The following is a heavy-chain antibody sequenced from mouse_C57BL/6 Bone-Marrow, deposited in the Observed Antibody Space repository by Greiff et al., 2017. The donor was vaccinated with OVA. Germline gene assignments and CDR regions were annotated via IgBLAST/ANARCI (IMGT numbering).Heavy chain of an antibody. J-gene: IGHJ1*03. CDR3: ARGGISYWYFDV. CDR1: GYTFTSYW. Sequence: VQLQQPGAELVRPGSSVKLSCKASGYTFTSYWMDWVKQRPGQGLEWIGNIYPSDSETHYNQTFKDKATLTVDKSSSTAYMQLSSLTSEDSAVYYCARGGISYWYFDVWGTGTTVTVSS. CDR2: IYPSDSET. V-gene: IGHV1-61*01.